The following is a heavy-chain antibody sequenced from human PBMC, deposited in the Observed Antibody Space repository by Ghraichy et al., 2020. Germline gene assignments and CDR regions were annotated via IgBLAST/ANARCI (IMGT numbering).Heavy chain of an antibody. CDR3: ARADGVGADP. J-gene: IGHJ5*02. Sequence: GGSLRLSCAASGFTFSSYGMHWVRQAPGKGLEWVAVIWCDGSQKYYADSVKGRFTISRDNSKNTLYLQMNSLRDEDTAVYYCARADGVGADPGGKGTLVTVSS. D-gene: IGHD1-26*01. CDR2: IWCDGSQK. V-gene: IGHV3-33*01. CDR1: GFTFSSYG.